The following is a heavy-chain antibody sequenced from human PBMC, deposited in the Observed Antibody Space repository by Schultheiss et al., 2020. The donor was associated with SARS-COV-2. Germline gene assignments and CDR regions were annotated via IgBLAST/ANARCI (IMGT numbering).Heavy chain of an antibody. V-gene: IGHV1-18*01. J-gene: IGHJ5*02. Sequence: ASVKVSCKASGYTFTSYGISWVRQAPGQGLEWMGWISAYNGNTNYAQKFQGRVTITRDTSASTAYMELSSLRSEDTAVYYCANSPLYYYDNSRNWFDPWGQGTLVTVSS. CDR1: GYTFTSYG. D-gene: IGHD3-22*01. CDR3: ANSPLYYYDNSRNWFDP. CDR2: ISAYNGNT.